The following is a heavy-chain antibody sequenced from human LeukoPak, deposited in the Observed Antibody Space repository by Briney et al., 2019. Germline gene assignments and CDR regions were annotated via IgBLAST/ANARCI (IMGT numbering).Heavy chain of an antibody. CDR3: ASAISIVVVPADIDY. CDR2: ISGSGGST. D-gene: IGHD2-2*01. J-gene: IGHJ4*02. Sequence: PGGSLRLSCAASGFTFSSYAMSWVRQAPGKGLEWVSAISGSGGSTYYADSVKGRFTISRDNSKNTLYLQINSLRAEDTAVYYCASAISIVVVPADIDYWGQGTLVTVSS. CDR1: GFTFSSYA. V-gene: IGHV3-23*01.